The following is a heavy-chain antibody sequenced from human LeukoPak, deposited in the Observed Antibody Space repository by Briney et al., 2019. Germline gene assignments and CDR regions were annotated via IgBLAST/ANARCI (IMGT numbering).Heavy chain of an antibody. CDR3: TTTFYYDSSGPILGDFDY. J-gene: IGHJ4*02. CDR1: GFTFSSYW. Sequence: PGGSLRLSCAASGFTFSSYWMHWVRQAPGKGLVWVSRINSDGSSTSYADSVKGRFTISRDNAKNTLYLQMNSLKTEDTAVYYCTTTFYYDSSGPILGDFDYWGQGTLVTVSS. D-gene: IGHD3-22*01. CDR2: INSDGSST. V-gene: IGHV3-74*01.